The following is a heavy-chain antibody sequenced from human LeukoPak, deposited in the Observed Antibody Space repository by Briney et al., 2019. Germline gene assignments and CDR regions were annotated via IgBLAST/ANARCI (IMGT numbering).Heavy chain of an antibody. Sequence: GGSLRLSCAASGFTFSTYNMNWVRQAPGKGLEWVSSITSSSSYIYYADSVKGRFTISRDNAKTSLYLQMNSLRAEDTAVYYCARDTLGGSGYLFDYWGQGTLVTVSS. CDR1: GFTFSTYN. CDR3: ARDTLGGSGYLFDY. D-gene: IGHD3-22*01. J-gene: IGHJ4*02. CDR2: ITSSSSYI. V-gene: IGHV3-21*01.